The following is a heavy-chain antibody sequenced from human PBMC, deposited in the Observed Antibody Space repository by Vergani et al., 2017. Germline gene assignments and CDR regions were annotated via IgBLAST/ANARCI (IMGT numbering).Heavy chain of an antibody. CDR2: IVPNFPTP. CDR3: ARDMGYCTSTTSYSQPYYIDD. Sequence: QVQLMQSGSEVKKPGSSVKVSCKASGGYFSNYTINWVRQAPGQGPEWMGGIVPNFPTPNYAQRFQGRITITADEATSTAYMDLSSLTSEDTAVYFCARDMGYCTSTTSYSQPYYIDDWGQGTLVTVSS. D-gene: IGHD2/OR15-2a*01. V-gene: IGHV1-69*12. J-gene: IGHJ4*02. CDR1: GGYFSNYT.